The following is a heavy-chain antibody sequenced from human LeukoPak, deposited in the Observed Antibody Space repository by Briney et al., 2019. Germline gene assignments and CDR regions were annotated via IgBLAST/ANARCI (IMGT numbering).Heavy chain of an antibody. CDR1: TYISSDFG. CDR3: SXXXXXXXXXSXXXXYFMDV. Sequence: ASVKVSCKASTYISSDFGISWVRLAPGGGLEWMGWVSGDNGQTNYGHKFYGRVTMTMETSTNTASMELRVLRSDDTTIYSCSXXXXXXXXXSXXXXYFMDVXXKXTTVIVSS. V-gene: IGHV1-18*01. J-gene: IGHJ6*03. CDR2: VSGDNGQT.